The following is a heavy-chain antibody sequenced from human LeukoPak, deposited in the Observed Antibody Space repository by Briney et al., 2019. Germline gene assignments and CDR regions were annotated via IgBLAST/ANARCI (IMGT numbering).Heavy chain of an antibody. Sequence: GGSLRLSCAASGFTFSSYAMHWVRQAPGKGLEWVAVISYDGSNKYYADSVKGRFTISRDNSKNTLYLQMNSLRAEDTAVYYCARDHSGYDAGLNHIDYWGQGTLVTVSS. CDR1: GFTFSSYA. CDR3: ARDHSGYDAGLNHIDY. V-gene: IGHV3-30-3*01. D-gene: IGHD5-12*01. CDR2: ISYDGSNK. J-gene: IGHJ4*02.